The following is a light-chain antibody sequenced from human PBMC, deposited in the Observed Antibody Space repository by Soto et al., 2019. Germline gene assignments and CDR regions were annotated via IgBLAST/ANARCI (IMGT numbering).Light chain of an antibody. Sequence: ETVLTQSPGTLSLSPGERVTLSCRASQSVCSRCLAWYQQKPGQSPMLLIYGASSRATGIPDRFSGSGSGKDFTLTISRLEPEDFAVYYCQHYGTTPWTFGQGTKVGIK. CDR3: QHYGTTPWT. J-gene: IGKJ1*01. CDR1: QSVCSRC. V-gene: IGKV3-20*01. CDR2: GAS.